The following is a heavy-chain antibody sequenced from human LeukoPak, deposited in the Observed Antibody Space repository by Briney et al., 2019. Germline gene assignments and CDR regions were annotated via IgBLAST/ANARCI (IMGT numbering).Heavy chain of an antibody. J-gene: IGHJ4*02. CDR3: ARIGVRSVIIFGVFDY. CDR1: GASISSTSYY. D-gene: IGHD3-10*01. Sequence: PSETQSLTCCVSGASISSTSYYWGWIRRPPGKGLEWIGCFSYSRTTFYSPSLESRVTISADTSKHQFSLKLSSVTATDTAVYYCARIGVRSVIIFGVFDYWGQGIRVTVSS. V-gene: IGHV4-39*07. CDR2: FSYSRTT.